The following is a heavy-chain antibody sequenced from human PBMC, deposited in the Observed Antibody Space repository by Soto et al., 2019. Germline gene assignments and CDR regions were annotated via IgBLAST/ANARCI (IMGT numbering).Heavy chain of an antibody. J-gene: IGHJ4*02. CDR3: AHRVLRTVFGLVTTTAIYFDF. D-gene: IGHD3-3*01. CDR2: IYWDDDK. Sequence: QITLNESGPTVVRPTETLTLTCRFSGFSLTTSGVGVGWIRQSPGKAPEWLALIYWDDDKRYSASLKSRLTITKHTSKNPVVLTVSDLAQTDTATYYCAHRVLRTVFGLVTTTAIYFDFWGQGTPVAVSS. CDR1: GFSLTTSGVG. V-gene: IGHV2-5*02.